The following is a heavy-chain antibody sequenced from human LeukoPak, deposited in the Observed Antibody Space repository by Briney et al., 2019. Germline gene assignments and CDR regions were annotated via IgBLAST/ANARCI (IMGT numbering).Heavy chain of an antibody. Sequence: GGSLRLSCEASGFTVSGNYMTWIRQAPGKGLEWVSVIYSGGNTYYADSVKGRFSISRDNSKNTLYLQMNSLRVEDTAVYYCAGSRRVGARVADDAFDIWGQGTMVTVSS. CDR2: IYSGGNT. V-gene: IGHV3-66*01. D-gene: IGHD3-3*01. CDR1: GFTVSGNY. J-gene: IGHJ3*02. CDR3: AGSRRVGARVADDAFDI.